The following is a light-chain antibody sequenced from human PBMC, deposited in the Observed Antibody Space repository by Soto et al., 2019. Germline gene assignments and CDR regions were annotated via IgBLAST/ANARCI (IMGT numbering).Light chain of an antibody. CDR3: QSYDSRLSAWV. Sequence: QSVLTQPPSVSGAPGQRVTISCTGSSSNIGTTYHVHWYQQFPGAAPKLLIFGNTNRPSGVPDRFSASKSGTSASLVITGLQAEDEADYYCQSYDSRLSAWVFGGGTKLTVL. CDR1: SSNIGTTYH. CDR2: GNT. V-gene: IGLV1-40*01. J-gene: IGLJ3*02.